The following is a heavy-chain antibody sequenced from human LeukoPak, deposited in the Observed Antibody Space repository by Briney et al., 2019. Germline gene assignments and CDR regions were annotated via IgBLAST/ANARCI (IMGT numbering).Heavy chain of an antibody. V-gene: IGHV3-73*01. J-gene: IGHJ5*02. CDR3: TDSSGYYGWFDP. CDR1: GFTFSGSA. Sequence: PGGSLRLSCAASGFTFSGSAMHWVRQASGKGLEWVGRIRSKANNYATAYAASVKGRFTISRDDSKNTAYLQMNSLKTEDTAVYYCTDSSGYYGWFDPWGQGTLVTVSS. CDR2: IRSKANNYAT. D-gene: IGHD3-22*01.